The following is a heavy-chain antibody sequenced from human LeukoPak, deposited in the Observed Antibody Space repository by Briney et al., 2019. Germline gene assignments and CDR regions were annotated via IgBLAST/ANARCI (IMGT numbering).Heavy chain of an antibody. CDR3: ARDRFPRTSRGIDH. CDR1: GFPFSSYN. J-gene: IGHJ4*02. Sequence: GGSLRLSGTGSGFPFSSYNMNWVRQAPGKGLEFISYISSGSNTIYYADSLKGRFTISRDNAKNSLFLQMNSLRDEDTAVYYCARDRFPRTSRGIDHWGQGTLVIVSS. D-gene: IGHD1-1*01. CDR2: ISSGSNTI. V-gene: IGHV3-48*02.